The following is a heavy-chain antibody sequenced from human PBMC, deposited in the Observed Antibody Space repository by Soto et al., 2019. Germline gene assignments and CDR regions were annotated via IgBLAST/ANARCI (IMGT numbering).Heavy chain of an antibody. CDR1: GDTFTDYY. CDR3: ARGGHVVVVTAALDY. J-gene: IGHJ4*02. D-gene: IGHD2-21*02. Sequence: QVQLMQSGAEVKKPGASVKVSCKASGDTFTDYYIHWVRQAPGQGLEWMGTVNPSGGHTTYAQHFRARATVTRETSTSTLSMERTGLTSDVSAIYYCARGGHVVVVTAALDYWGQGTLVTVSS. V-gene: IGHV1-46*01. CDR2: VNPSGGHT.